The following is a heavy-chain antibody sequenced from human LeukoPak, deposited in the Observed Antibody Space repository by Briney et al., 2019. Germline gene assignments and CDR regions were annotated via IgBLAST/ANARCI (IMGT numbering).Heavy chain of an antibody. CDR3: AKPITISGATDAFDI. J-gene: IGHJ3*02. V-gene: IGHV3-7*01. Sequence: GGSLRLSCAASGFTFRSYWMSWVRQAPGKGLEWVANINAEGSAKFYVDSVKGRFTISRDNAKNSVYLQMNSLRAEDTAVYYCAKPITISGATDAFDIWGQGTMVTASS. CDR1: GFTFRSYW. CDR2: INAEGSAK. D-gene: IGHD3-3*01.